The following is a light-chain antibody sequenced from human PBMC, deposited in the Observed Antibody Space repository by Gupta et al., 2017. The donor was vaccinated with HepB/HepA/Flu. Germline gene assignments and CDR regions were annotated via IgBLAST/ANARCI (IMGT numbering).Light chain of an antibody. CDR2: DAS. CDR3: HQDDYSPLT. CDR1: QTVGRNY. V-gene: IGKV3-20*01. J-gene: IGKJ5*01. Sequence: EIVLTQSPGTLSLSPGERATLSCRASQTVGRNYLAWFQQKPGQTPRLLIYDASSRATGIPDRFSGSGSGTEFTLTISRLEPDDFTVYYCHQDDYSPLTFGQGTRLEIK.